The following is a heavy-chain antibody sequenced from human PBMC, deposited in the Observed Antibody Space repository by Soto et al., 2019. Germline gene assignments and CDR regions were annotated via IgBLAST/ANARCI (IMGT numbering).Heavy chain of an antibody. Sequence: EEQLVESGGGSVQPGESLRLSCAASGFPFSSYWIHWVRQAPGKGLVWVSRIKYDGTITNYADSLKGRLTISRDNAKNTVYLQMNSLRVDDTALYYCAIGAKGGYYVDAWGKGTTVAVSS. V-gene: IGHV3-74*01. CDR1: GFPFSSYW. D-gene: IGHD6-13*01. CDR3: AIGAKGGYYVDA. CDR2: IKYDGTIT. J-gene: IGHJ6*03.